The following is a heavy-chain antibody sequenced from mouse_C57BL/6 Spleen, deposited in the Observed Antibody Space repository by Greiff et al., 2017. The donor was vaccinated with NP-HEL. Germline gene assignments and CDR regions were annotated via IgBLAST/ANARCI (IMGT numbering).Heavy chain of an antibody. D-gene: IGHD2-4*01. CDR1: GYTFTSYW. CDR3: ARGLPFAY. CDR2: IDPSDSYT. V-gene: IGHV1-50*01. J-gene: IGHJ3*01. Sequence: QVQLQQPGAELVKPGASVKLSCKASGYTFTSYWMQWVKQRPGQGLEWIGEIDPSDSYTNYNQKFKGKATLTVDTSSSTAYMQLSSLTSEDSAVYYCARGLPFAYWGQGTLVTVSA.